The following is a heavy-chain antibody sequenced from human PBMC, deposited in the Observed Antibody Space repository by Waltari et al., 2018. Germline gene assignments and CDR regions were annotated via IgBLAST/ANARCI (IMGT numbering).Heavy chain of an antibody. D-gene: IGHD4-4*01. V-gene: IGHV4-38-2*02. Sequence: QVQLQESGPGLVKPSETLSLTCTVSGYSISSGSYWGWIRQPPGKGLEWIGSIYHSGSTYYNPSLKSRVTISVDTSKNQFSLKLSSVTAADTAVYYCARTHDSTFDYWGQGTLVTVSS. CDR1: GYSISSGSY. CDR3: ARTHDSTFDY. J-gene: IGHJ4*02. CDR2: IYHSGST.